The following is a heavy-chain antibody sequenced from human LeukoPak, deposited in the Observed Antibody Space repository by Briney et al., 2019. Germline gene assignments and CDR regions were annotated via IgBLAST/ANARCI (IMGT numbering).Heavy chain of an antibody. CDR1: GYTFTDFA. D-gene: IGHD3-10*01. CDR3: VRDYPYGSGIVRVDS. V-gene: IGHV1-3*01. Sequence: ASVKVSCKASGYTFTDFALHWVRQAPGQSLEWMGRINPGSGDTKSSQKFRDRVTITRDTSAHTAYMQLTRLKSEDTAVYYCVRDYPYGSGIVRVDSWGQGTLVTVSS. J-gene: IGHJ4*02. CDR2: INPGSGDT.